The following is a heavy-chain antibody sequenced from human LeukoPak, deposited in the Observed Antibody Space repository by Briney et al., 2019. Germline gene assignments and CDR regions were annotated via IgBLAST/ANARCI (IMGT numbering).Heavy chain of an antibody. J-gene: IGHJ4*02. Sequence: GGSLRLSCEASGFTFSSYEMNWVRQAPGKGLEWFSYIIISGSTIYYADSVKGRFTISRDNAKNSLYLQMNSLRAEDTAVYYCARVSYSSGWYGGAYFDYWGQGTLVTVSS. CDR2: IIISGSTI. D-gene: IGHD6-19*01. CDR1: GFTFSSYE. CDR3: ARVSYSSGWYGGAYFDY. V-gene: IGHV3-48*03.